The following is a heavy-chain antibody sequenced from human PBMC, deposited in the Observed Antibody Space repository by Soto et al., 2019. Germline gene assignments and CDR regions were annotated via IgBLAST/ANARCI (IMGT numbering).Heavy chain of an antibody. J-gene: IGHJ4*02. CDR2: IYYSGTT. CDR3: AKEHYPGIAAALPGF. Sequence: SETLSLTCAVSGYSISSNNWWGWIRQPPGKGLEWIGYIYYSGTTYYNPSLKSRVTMSVDTSKNQFSLKLTSVTAEDTAVYYCAKEHYPGIAAALPGFWGQGTLVTVSS. D-gene: IGHD6-13*01. V-gene: IGHV4-28*03. CDR1: GYSISSNNW.